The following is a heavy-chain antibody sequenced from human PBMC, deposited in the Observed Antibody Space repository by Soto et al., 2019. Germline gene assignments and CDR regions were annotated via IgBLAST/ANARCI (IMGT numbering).Heavy chain of an antibody. D-gene: IGHD2-2*01. Sequence: QVQLVQSGAEVKKPGASVKVSCKASGYTFTSYGISWVRQAPGQGLEWMGWISAYNGNTNYAQKIQGRVTMTTDTSTSTAYMELRSLRADDTSVYYGESEIKRYCSSTSCYAGHSHWFDPWGQGTLVTVSS. CDR2: ISAYNGNT. J-gene: IGHJ5*02. CDR3: ESEIKRYCSSTSCYAGHSHWFDP. V-gene: IGHV1-18*01. CDR1: GYTFTSYG.